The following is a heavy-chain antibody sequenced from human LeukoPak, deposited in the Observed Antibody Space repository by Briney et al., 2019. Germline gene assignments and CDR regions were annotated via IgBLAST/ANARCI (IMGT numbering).Heavy chain of an antibody. V-gene: IGHV4-34*01. CDR2: INHSGST. J-gene: IGHJ4*02. CDR3: ARVRGGYYYGSGSYSTSPHFDY. CDR1: GGTFSGYY. D-gene: IGHD3-10*01. Sequence: PSETLSLTCAADGGTFSGYYWSWIRQPPGKGLEWIGEINHSGSTNYNPSLKRRVTISVDTSKNQFSLKLSSVTAADTAVYYCARVRGGYYYGSGSYSTSPHFDYWGQGTLVTVSS.